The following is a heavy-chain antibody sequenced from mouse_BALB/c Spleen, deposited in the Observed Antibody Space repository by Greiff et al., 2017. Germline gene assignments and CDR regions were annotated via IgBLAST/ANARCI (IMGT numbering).Heavy chain of an antibody. V-gene: IGHV1-82*01. CDR2: IYPGGGDT. J-gene: IGHJ4*01. CDR1: GYAFSSSW. CDR3: ARLGLQPDHYYAMDY. Sequence: QVQLQQSGPELVKPGASVKISCKASGYAFSSSWMNWVQQRPGQGLEWIGRIYPGGGDTNYNGKFKGKATLTADKSSSTAYMQLSSLTSVDSAVYFCARLGLQPDHYYAMDYWGQGTSVTVSS. D-gene: IGHD2-2*01.